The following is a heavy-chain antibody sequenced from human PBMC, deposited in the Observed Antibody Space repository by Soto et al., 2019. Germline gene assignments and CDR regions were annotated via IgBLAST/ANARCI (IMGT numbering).Heavy chain of an antibody. J-gene: IGHJ6*02. Sequence: GESLKISCKGSGYSFTSYWIGWVRQMPGKGPEWMGIIYPGDSDTRYSPSFQGQVTISADKSISTAYLQWSSLKASDTAMYYCARFKSLRTAGYYYGMDVWGQGTTVTVSS. V-gene: IGHV5-51*01. D-gene: IGHD6-25*01. CDR2: IYPGDSDT. CDR1: GYSFTSYW. CDR3: ARFKSLRTAGYYYGMDV.